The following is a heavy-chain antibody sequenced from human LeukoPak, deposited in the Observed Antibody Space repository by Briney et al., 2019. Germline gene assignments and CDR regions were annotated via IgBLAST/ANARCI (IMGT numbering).Heavy chain of an antibody. CDR1: GFTFSSYA. CDR3: AKSPTGTPDY. Sequence: RGSLRLSCAASGFTFSSYAMSWVRQAPGKGLEWVSAISGSGGSTYYADSVKGRFTISRDNSKNTLYLQMNSLRAEDAAVYYCAKSPTGTPDYWGQGTLVTVSS. V-gene: IGHV3-23*01. CDR2: ISGSGGST. J-gene: IGHJ4*02. D-gene: IGHD1-7*01.